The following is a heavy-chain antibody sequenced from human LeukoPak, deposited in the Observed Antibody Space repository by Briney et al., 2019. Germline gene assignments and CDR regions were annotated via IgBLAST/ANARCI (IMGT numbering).Heavy chain of an antibody. D-gene: IGHD5-18*01. V-gene: IGHV1-69*06. J-gene: IGHJ6*03. Sequence: SVKVSCKASGGTFSSYAISWVRQAPGQGLEWMGGIIPIFGTANYAQKFQGRVTITADKSTSTAYMELSSLRSEDTAVYYCARVSQYSNGPLSYYYRAVWGKGTTVTVSS. CDR2: IIPIFGTA. CDR3: ARVSQYSNGPLSYYYRAV. CDR1: GGTFSSYA.